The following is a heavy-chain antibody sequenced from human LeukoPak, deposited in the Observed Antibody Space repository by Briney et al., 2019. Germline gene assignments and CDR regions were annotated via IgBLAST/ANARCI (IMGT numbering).Heavy chain of an antibody. V-gene: IGHV3-9*03. Sequence: PGGSLRLSCAASGFTFDDYAMHWVRQAPGKGLEWVSDISWNSGSIGYADSVKGRFTISRDNAKNSLYLQMNSLRAEDMDLYYCAKGKYSNGLIPDAFDIWGQGTMVTVSS. CDR3: AKGKYSNGLIPDAFDI. CDR2: ISWNSGSI. CDR1: GFTFDDYA. J-gene: IGHJ3*02. D-gene: IGHD6-19*01.